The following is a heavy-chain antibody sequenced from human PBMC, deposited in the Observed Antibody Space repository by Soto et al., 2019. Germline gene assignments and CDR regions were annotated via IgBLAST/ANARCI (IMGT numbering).Heavy chain of an antibody. CDR1: GFTFSSYS. Sequence: GGSLRLSCAASGFTFSSYSMNWVRQAPGKGLEWVSYISSSSSTIYYADSVKGRFTISRDNAKNSLYLQMNSLRDEDTAVYYCARFSWFGELTPNRMDVWGQGTTVTVSS. CDR3: ARFSWFGELTPNRMDV. CDR2: ISSSSSTI. D-gene: IGHD3-10*01. J-gene: IGHJ6*02. V-gene: IGHV3-48*02.